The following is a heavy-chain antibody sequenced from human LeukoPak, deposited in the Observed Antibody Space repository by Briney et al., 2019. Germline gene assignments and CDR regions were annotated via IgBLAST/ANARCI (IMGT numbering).Heavy chain of an antibody. D-gene: IGHD2-2*01. J-gene: IGHJ5*02. CDR2: INPNSGGT. CDR3: AREDIVVVPAATGWFDP. Sequence: WASVKVSCKASGYTFTGYYMHWVRQAPGQGLEWMGWINPNSGGTNYAQKFQGRVTMTRDTPISTAYMELSRLRSDDTAVYYCAREDIVVVPAATGWFDPWGQGTLVTVSS. CDR1: GYTFTGYY. V-gene: IGHV1-2*02.